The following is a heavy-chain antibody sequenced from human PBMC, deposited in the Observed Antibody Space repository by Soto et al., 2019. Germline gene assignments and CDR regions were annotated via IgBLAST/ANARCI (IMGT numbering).Heavy chain of an antibody. CDR1: GYPCTSYA. Sequence: QVQLVQCGAEVKKPGASVKVSCKASGYPCTSYAIHWVRQAPGQRLEWMGWINAGNGNTKYSQKFQDRVTITRDTSASTAYMELSSLRSEDTAVYYCARDLGGWPDYWGQGTLVTVSS. J-gene: IGHJ4*02. CDR3: ARDLGGWPDY. CDR2: INAGNGNT. D-gene: IGHD6-19*01. V-gene: IGHV1-3*01.